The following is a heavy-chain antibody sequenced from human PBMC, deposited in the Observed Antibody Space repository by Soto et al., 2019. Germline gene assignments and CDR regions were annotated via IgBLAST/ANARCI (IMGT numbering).Heavy chain of an antibody. D-gene: IGHD6-19*01. CDR3: ARVGFSLGSGWLPDI. CDR1: GDTSTRFD. J-gene: IGHJ3*02. V-gene: IGHV1-18*01. CDR2: MNACTGNT. Sequence: ASVKVSCKAFGDTSTRFDINWVRQTTGQGLEWMGWMNACTGNTNFAQKFQGRVTMTTDTSTSTAYMELRSLRSDDTAVYYCARVGFSLGSGWLPDIWGQGTMVTVSS.